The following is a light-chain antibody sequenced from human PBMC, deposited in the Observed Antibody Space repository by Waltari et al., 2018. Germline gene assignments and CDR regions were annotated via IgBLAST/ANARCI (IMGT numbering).Light chain of an antibody. J-gene: IGLJ3*02. Sequence: SSELTQGPDVSVALGQTVKITCQGDSLRTSYASWYQVKPGQAPVLVLFGKEKRPSGIPDRISGYSSGTTASLTSTGAQAEDEADYCCHSRKGRDNQVVFGGGTKLTVL. CDR2: GKE. CDR3: HSRKGRDNQVV. CDR1: SLRTSY. V-gene: IGLV3-19*01.